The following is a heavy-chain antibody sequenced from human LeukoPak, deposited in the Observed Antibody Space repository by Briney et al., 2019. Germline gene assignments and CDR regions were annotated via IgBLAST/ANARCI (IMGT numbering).Heavy chain of an antibody. CDR2: ISSSSSYT. J-gene: IGHJ4*02. CDR3: ARAFGGGGPPPC. CDR1: GFTFSSYY. V-gene: IGHV3-11*06. D-gene: IGHD2-21*01. Sequence: GGSLRLSCSASGFTFSSYYMSWIRQAPGKGLEWVSYISSSSSYTNYADSVKGRFTISRDNATNSLYLQMNSLRAEDTAVYYCARAFGGGGPPPCWGQGTLVTVSS.